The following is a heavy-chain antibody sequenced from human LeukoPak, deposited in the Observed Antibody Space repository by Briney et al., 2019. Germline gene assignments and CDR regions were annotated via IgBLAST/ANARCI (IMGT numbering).Heavy chain of an antibody. J-gene: IGHJ4*02. Sequence: GGSLRLSCAASGFTFSSYSMNWVRQAPGKGLEWVSSISSSSSYIYYADSVKGRFTISRDNAKNSLYLQMSSLRAEDTAVYYCARDLANYYDSSGSGDYWGQGTLVTVSS. V-gene: IGHV3-21*01. CDR1: GFTFSSYS. D-gene: IGHD3-22*01. CDR2: ISSSSSYI. CDR3: ARDLANYYDSSGSGDY.